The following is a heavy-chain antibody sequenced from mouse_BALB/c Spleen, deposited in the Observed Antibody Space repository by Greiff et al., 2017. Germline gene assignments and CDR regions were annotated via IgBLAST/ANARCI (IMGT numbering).Heavy chain of an antibody. CDR3: ARYYGYLYAMDY. Sequence: EVMLVESGAELVKPGASVKLSCTASGFNIKDTYMHWVKQRPEQGLEWIGRIDPANGNTKYDPKFQGKATITADTSSNTAYLQLSSLTSEDTAVYYCARYYGYLYAMDYWGQGTSVTVSS. CDR1: GFNIKDTY. J-gene: IGHJ4*01. D-gene: IGHD2-2*01. CDR2: IDPANGNT. V-gene: IGHV14-3*02.